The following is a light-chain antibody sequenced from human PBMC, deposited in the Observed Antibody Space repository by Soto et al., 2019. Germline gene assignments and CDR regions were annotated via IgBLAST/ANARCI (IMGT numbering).Light chain of an antibody. CDR3: QQYNNWPQT. V-gene: IGKV3-15*01. J-gene: IGKJ1*01. CDR2: GAS. Sequence: EIVMTQSPATLSVSPGERATLSCRASQSVSSKLAWYQQKPVQAPRLLIYGASTRATGSPAGVSGSGSWTEFTLTISSLQSEDFAVDYCQQYNNWPQTFGQGTKVDIK. CDR1: QSVSSK.